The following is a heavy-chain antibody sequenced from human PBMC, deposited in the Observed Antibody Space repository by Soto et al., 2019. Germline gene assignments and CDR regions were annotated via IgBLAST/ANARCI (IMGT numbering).Heavy chain of an antibody. Sequence: TLSLTCTVSGDSITSYYWTWIRQAAGKRLECIGRVFSSGTTNYNPSLKSRVTMSVDTSKNQLSLKLTSVTAADTAVYYCARVGDSGYYWYFDYWGQGALVTVSS. V-gene: IGHV4-4*07. D-gene: IGHD3-22*01. CDR2: VFSSGTT. CDR1: GDSITSYY. J-gene: IGHJ4*02. CDR3: ARVGDSGYYWYFDY.